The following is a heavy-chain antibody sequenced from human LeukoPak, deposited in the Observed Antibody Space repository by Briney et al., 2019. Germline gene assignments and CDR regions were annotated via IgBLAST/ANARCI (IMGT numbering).Heavy chain of an antibody. CDR2: ISGSGGST. CDR3: AKDLHWGVGATTFDY. D-gene: IGHD1-26*01. J-gene: IGHJ4*02. V-gene: IGHV3-23*01. CDR1: GFTFSSYA. Sequence: GGSLRLSCAASGFTFSSYAMSWVRQAPGKGLEWVSAISGSGGSTYYADSVKGRLTISRDNSKNTLYLQMNSLRAEDMAVYYCAKDLHWGVGATTFDYWGQGTLVTVSS.